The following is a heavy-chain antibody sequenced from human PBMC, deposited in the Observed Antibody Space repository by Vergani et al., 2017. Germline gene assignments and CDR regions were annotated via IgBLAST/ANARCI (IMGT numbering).Heavy chain of an antibody. V-gene: IGHV4-31*03. Sequence: QVQLQESGPGLVKPSQTLSLTCTVSGGSISSGGYYWSWIRQDPGKGLEWIGYIYYSGRTFYNPYHKSRVTTTVDTYQNNSSSKLMSVTAADTAVYYCARASYSSSWYDFDNWGQGTLVTVSS. D-gene: IGHD6-13*01. CDR3: ARASYSSSWYDFDN. J-gene: IGHJ4*02. CDR2: IYYSGRT. CDR1: GGSISSGGYY.